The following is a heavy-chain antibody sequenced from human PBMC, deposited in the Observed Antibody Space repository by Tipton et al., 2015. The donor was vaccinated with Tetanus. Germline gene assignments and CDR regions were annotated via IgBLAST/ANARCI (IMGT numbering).Heavy chain of an antibody. CDR3: AKDPSSGWYNPNVDY. J-gene: IGHJ4*02. CDR1: GFTFSSYA. V-gene: IGHV3-23*01. CDR2: ISGSGGST. Sequence: SLRLSCAASGFTFSSYAMSWVRQAPGKGLEWVSAISGSGGSTYYADSVKGRFAISRDNSKNTLYLQMNSLRAEDTAVYYCAKDPSSGWYNPNVDYWGQGTLVTVSS. D-gene: IGHD6-19*01.